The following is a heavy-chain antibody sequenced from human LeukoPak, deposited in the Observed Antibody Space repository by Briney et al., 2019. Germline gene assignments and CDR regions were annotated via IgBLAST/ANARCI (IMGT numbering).Heavy chain of an antibody. J-gene: IGHJ4*02. CDR2: IKQDGSEK. CDR3: TRLGPGSSRDY. D-gene: IGHD2-15*01. V-gene: IGHV3-7*01. Sequence: GGSLRLSCAASGFTFSSYWMSWVRQAPGKGLEWVANIKQDGSEKYYVDSVKGRFTISRDNAKNSLYLQMNSLRLDDTAVYYCTRLGPGSSRDYWGQGTLVTVSA. CDR1: GFTFSSYW.